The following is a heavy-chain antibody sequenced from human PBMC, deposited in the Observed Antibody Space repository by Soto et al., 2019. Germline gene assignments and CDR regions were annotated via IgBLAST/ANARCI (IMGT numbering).Heavy chain of an antibody. V-gene: IGHV3-30*03. CDR3: TGEVASGY. Sequence: QVQLVESGGGVVKPGRSLRLSCAVSGFTVSPYGMHWVRQAPGKGLEWVAVISRDGGTKYYADSVKGRFTISRDNSRNTLFLEMNSLRGDDMAVYYCTGEVASGYWGQGTLVTVSS. CDR2: ISRDGGTK. J-gene: IGHJ4*02. D-gene: IGHD2-8*02. CDR1: GFTVSPYG.